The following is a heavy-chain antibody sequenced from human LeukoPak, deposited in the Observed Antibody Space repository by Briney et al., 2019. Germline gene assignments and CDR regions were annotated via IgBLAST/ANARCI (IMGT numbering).Heavy chain of an antibody. D-gene: IGHD3-10*01. CDR1: GYTFINYG. V-gene: IGHV1-18*01. CDR3: ATSSYYYGSGAVIGY. J-gene: IGHJ4*02. Sequence: ASVKVSCKASGYTFINYGISWVRQAPGQGLEWMGWISAYNGNTNYAQNLQGRVTMTTDTSTSTAYMELRSLRSDDTAVYYCATSSYYYGSGAVIGYWGQGTLVTVSS. CDR2: ISAYNGNT.